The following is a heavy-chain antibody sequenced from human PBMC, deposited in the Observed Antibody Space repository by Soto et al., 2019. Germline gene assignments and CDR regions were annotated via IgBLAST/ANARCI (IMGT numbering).Heavy chain of an antibody. D-gene: IGHD5-18*01. CDR3: ASYVDTAMVLDY. V-gene: IGHV4-34*01. Sequence: SETLSLTCAVYGGSFSGYYWSWIRQPPGKGLEWIGEINHSGSTNYNPSLKSRVTISVDTSKNQFSLKLSSVTAADTAVYYCASYVDTAMVLDYWGQGTLVTVS. J-gene: IGHJ4*02. CDR2: INHSGST. CDR1: GGSFSGYY.